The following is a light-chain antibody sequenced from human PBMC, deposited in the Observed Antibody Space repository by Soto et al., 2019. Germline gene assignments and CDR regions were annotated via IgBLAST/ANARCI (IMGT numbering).Light chain of an antibody. J-gene: IGLJ3*02. CDR1: KIGSKS. CDR2: DDS. CDR3: QVWDSGSDHWV. Sequence: SYELTQPPSVSVAPGQTASITCGGHKIGSKSVHWYQQKPGQAPVLVVFDDSDRPSGIPERLSGFNSGDTTTLTISRAEAGDEADYHCQVWDSGSDHWVFGGGTKLTVL. V-gene: IGLV3-21*02.